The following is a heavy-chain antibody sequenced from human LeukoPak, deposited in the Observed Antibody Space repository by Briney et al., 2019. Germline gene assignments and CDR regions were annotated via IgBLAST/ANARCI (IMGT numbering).Heavy chain of an antibody. V-gene: IGHV3-30*18. D-gene: IGHD3-16*01. CDR3: AKDHYDYIRGTYEFDY. J-gene: IGHJ4*02. CDR1: GFTFISYG. Sequence: GGSLRLSCAASGFTFISYGVHWVRQAPGKGLEWVAVISYDESNKFYADSVKGRFTISRDNSKNTLYMQMNSLRAEDTAVYYCAKDHYDYIRGTYEFDYWGQGTLVTVSS. CDR2: ISYDESNK.